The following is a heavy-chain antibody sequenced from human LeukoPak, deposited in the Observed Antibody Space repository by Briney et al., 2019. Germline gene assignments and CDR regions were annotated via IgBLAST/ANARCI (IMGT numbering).Heavy chain of an antibody. V-gene: IGHV4-34*01. D-gene: IGHD3-16*02. CDR2: INHSGST. J-gene: IGHJ5*02. Sequence: SETLSLTCTVSGGSISSYYWSWIRQPPGKGLEWIGEINHSGSTNYNPSLKSRVTISVDTSKNQFSLKLSSVTAADTAVYYCARGLSPRVWGSYRYTPWGQGTLVTVSS. CDR1: GGSISSYY. CDR3: ARGLSPRVWGSYRYTP.